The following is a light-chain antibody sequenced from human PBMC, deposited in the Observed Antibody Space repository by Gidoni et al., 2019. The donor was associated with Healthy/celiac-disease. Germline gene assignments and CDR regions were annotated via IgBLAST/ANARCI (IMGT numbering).Light chain of an antibody. Sequence: SLSSLTAQRVTISCTGSSSDIGAGYDVHWYQHLPGTAPKLLIYGNNNRPSGVPDRFSGSKSGTSASLAITGLQAEDEADYYCQSFDSSLSGSVFGGGTKLTVL. CDR2: GNN. CDR1: SSDIGAGYD. CDR3: QSFDSSLSGSV. V-gene: IGLV1-40*01. J-gene: IGLJ3*02.